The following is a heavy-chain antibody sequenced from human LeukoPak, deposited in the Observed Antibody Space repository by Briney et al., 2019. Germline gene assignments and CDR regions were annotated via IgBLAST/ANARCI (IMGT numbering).Heavy chain of an antibody. D-gene: IGHD1-1*01. V-gene: IGHV4-59*13. Sequence: SETLFLTCTFSGGSITTFYWSWIRQPPGQRLEWIGYIHYTGSTNYNPSLKSRVTISIDTSKNQFSLQLTSVTAADTAVYYCASASNNYYFDFWGQGTLVTVSS. CDR1: GGSITTFY. J-gene: IGHJ4*02. CDR3: ASASNNYYFDF. CDR2: IHYTGST.